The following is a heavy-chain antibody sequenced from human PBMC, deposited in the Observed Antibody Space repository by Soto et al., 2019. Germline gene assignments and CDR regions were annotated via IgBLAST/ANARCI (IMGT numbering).Heavy chain of an antibody. Sequence: SETLSLTCTVSGVSISSYYWSWIRQPPGKGLEWIGYIYYSGSTNYNPSLKSRVTISVDTSKNQFSLKLSSVTAADTAVYYCARLMYYYGSGSYSPIFWFDPWGQGTLVTVS. CDR2: IYYSGST. J-gene: IGHJ5*02. CDR3: ARLMYYYGSGSYSPIFWFDP. V-gene: IGHV4-59*08. D-gene: IGHD3-10*01. CDR1: GVSISSYY.